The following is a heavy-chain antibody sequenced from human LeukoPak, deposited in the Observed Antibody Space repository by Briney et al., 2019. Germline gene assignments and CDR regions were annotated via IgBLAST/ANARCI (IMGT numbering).Heavy chain of an antibody. CDR1: GFTFSSYE. D-gene: IGHD4-11*01. J-gene: IGHJ4*02. CDR2: ISRGGSNV. Sequence: GGSLRLSCAASGFTFSSYEMNWVRQAPGKGLEWVSYISRGGSNVYYADSVKGRFTISRDKAKNSLYLQMNSLRAEDTAVYYFARSPDYGNYGDYFDYWGQGTLVTVSS. V-gene: IGHV3-48*03. CDR3: ARSPDYGNYGDYFDY.